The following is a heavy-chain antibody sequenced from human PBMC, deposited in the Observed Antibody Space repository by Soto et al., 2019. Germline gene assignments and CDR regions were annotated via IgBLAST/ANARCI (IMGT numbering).Heavy chain of an antibody. V-gene: IGHV3-9*01. Sequence: PGGSPRLSCAASGFTFDDYAMHWVRQAPGKGLEWVSGISWNSGSIGYADSVKGRFTISRDNAKNSLYLQMNSLRAEDTALYYWAKDVGDFWSGYYRDYNYGIEVRGQGHTVTHSS. CDR1: GFTFDDYA. CDR2: ISWNSGSI. D-gene: IGHD3-3*01. CDR3: AKDVGDFWSGYYRDYNYGIEV. J-gene: IGHJ6*02.